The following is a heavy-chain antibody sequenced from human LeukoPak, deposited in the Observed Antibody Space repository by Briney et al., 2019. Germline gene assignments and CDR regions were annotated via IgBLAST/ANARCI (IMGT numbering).Heavy chain of an antibody. D-gene: IGHD1-26*01. Sequence: SETLSLTCTVSGCSISSYYLSWIRQPPGKGLEWISYICNTGSYYYNPSLKSRVTILVETFKNQFSLKLSSVTAADTAVYYCARERGSSFDFWGRETLVTVSS. J-gene: IGHJ4*02. V-gene: IGHV4-59*06. CDR3: ARERGSSFDF. CDR2: ICNTGSY. CDR1: GCSISSYY.